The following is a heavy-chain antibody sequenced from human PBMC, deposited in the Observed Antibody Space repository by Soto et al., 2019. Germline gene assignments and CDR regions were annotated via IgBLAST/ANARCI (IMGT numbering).Heavy chain of an antibody. CDR1: GGSFSGYY. Sequence: SETLSLTCAVYGGSFSGYYWSWIRQPPGKGLEWIGEINHSGSTNYNPSLKSRVTISVDTSKNQFSLKLSSVTAADTAVYYCAVEGRYSNGYYYYGMDVWGQGTTVTVSS. J-gene: IGHJ6*02. CDR2: INHSGST. V-gene: IGHV4-34*01. CDR3: AVEGRYSNGYYYYGMDV. D-gene: IGHD5-18*01.